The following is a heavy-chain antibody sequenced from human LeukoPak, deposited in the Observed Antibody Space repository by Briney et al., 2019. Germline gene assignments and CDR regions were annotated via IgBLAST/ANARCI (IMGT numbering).Heavy chain of an antibody. V-gene: IGHV3-23*01. CDR3: GKPKYYDSSSSPVPWLDSFDI. Sequence: GGALTLTCAASGFTFSSYAMSWVRQAPGKGLEWVSDVSGSGGSTYYADSVRGGFTLPRDNSKNTLYLQTNRPTAKDTAVYNCGKPKYYDSSSSPVPWLDSFDIWGQGTMFSVSS. CDR1: GFTFSSYA. D-gene: IGHD3-22*01. CDR2: VSGSGGST. J-gene: IGHJ3*02.